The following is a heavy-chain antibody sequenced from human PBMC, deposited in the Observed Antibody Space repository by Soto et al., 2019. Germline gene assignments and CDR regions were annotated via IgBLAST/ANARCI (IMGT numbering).Heavy chain of an antibody. CDR2: VSSSGNT. CDR1: GDSLGNYY. V-gene: IGHV4-4*07. CDR3: ARADYESVTRSYAMDV. D-gene: IGHD3-16*01. J-gene: IGHJ6*02. Sequence: SETLSLTCTVSGDSLGNYYWFWIRQPVGKGLDWIGRVSSSGNTNANPTLNSRATMSIDTSKNQFSLSLRSVTAADTAGYYCARADYESVTRSYAMDVWGQGTTVTVS.